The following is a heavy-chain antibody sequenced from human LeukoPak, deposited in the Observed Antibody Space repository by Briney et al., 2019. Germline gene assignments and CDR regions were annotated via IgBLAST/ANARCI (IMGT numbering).Heavy chain of an antibody. V-gene: IGHV3-23*01. D-gene: IGHD6-13*01. CDR2: LSGGGGTT. CDR1: GFTFSTYD. J-gene: IGHJ4*02. Sequence: AGGSLRLSCEASGFTFSTYDMSWVRQAPGKGLEWVLGLSGGGGTTYYADSVKGRFTISRDDSKNTLYLEMNSLRAEDTALYYCARVLRLYSRTGGFDYWGQGTLVTVSS. CDR3: ARVLRLYSRTGGFDY.